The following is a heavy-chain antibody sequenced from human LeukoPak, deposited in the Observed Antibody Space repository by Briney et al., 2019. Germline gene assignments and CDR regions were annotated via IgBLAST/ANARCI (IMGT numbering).Heavy chain of an antibody. CDR2: MNPNSGNT. CDR3: ARDYGGNSGWFDP. V-gene: IGHV1-8*01. J-gene: IGHJ5*02. CDR1: GDTFSSYV. Sequence: GASVKVSCKASGDTFSSYVMNWVRQAPGQGLEWIGWMNPNSGNTGYAQKFQGRVTLTRSTSISTAYMELRSLTSEDTAVYYCARDYGGNSGWFDPWGQGTLVTVSS. D-gene: IGHD4-23*01.